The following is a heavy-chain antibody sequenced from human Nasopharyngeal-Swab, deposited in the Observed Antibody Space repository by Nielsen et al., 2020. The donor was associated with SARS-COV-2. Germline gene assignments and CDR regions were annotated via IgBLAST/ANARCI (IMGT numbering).Heavy chain of an antibody. Sequence: SVKVSCKASGGTFSSYAISWVRQAPGQGLEWMGGIIPIFGTANYAQKFQGRVTIIADKSTSTAYMELSSLRSEDTAVYYCARNPVDYDYVWGSYRYRTFDYWGQGTLVTVSS. D-gene: IGHD3-16*02. CDR2: IIPIFGTA. CDR1: GGTFSSYA. J-gene: IGHJ4*02. CDR3: ARNPVDYDYVWGSYRYRTFDY. V-gene: IGHV1-69*06.